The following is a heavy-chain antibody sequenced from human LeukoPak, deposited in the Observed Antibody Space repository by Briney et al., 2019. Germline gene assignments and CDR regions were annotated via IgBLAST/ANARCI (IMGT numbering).Heavy chain of an antibody. V-gene: IGHV1-69*13. CDR3: ARVYYDILTGSYYFDY. CDR1: GGTFSSYA. D-gene: IGHD3-9*01. CDR2: IIPIFGIA. Sequence: ASVKVSCKASGGTFSSYAISWVRQAPGQGLEWMGGIIPIFGIANYAQKFQGRVTITADESTSTAYMELSSLRSEDTAVYYCARVYYDILTGSYYFDYWGQGTLVTVSS. J-gene: IGHJ4*02.